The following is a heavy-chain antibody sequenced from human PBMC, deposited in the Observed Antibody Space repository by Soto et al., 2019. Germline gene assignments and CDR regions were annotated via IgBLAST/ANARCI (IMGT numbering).Heavy chain of an antibody. Sequence: EVQLVESGGGLIQPGGSLRLSRAASGFTVSSNYMSWVRQAPGKGLEWVSVIYSGGSTYYADSVKGRFTISRDNSKNTLYLQMNSLRAEGTAVYYCARDRVESGYPEYFQHWGQGTLVTVSS. CDR2: IYSGGST. CDR3: ARDRVESGYPEYFQH. J-gene: IGHJ1*01. V-gene: IGHV3-53*01. CDR1: GFTVSSNY. D-gene: IGHD3-22*01.